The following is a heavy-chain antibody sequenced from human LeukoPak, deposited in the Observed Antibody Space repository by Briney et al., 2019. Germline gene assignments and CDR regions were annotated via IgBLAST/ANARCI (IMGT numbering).Heavy chain of an antibody. CDR1: GGSISSSSYY. CDR2: IYYSGST. Sequence: SETLSLTCTVSGGSISSSSYYWGWIRQPPGKGLEWIGSIYYSGSTYYNPSLKSRVTISVDTSKNQFSLKLSSVTAADTAVYYCARVGLWFGEFSADYWGQGTLVTVSS. D-gene: IGHD3-10*01. V-gene: IGHV4-39*07. CDR3: ARVGLWFGEFSADY. J-gene: IGHJ4*02.